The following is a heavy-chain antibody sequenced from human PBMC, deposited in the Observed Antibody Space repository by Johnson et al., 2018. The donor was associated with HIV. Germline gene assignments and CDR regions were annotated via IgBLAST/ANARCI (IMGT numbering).Heavy chain of an antibody. CDR1: GFTFSSYA. Sequence: QVQLVESGGGAVQPGRSLRLSCAASGFTFSSYAMHWVRQAPGKGLAWVAVIPYEGSNKYYADTVKGRFTISRDNAKNSLYLQMNSLRAEDTAVYYCVSREWELHAFDIWGQGTMVTVSS. J-gene: IGHJ3*02. CDR3: VSREWELHAFDI. V-gene: IGHV3-30*04. CDR2: IPYEGSNK. D-gene: IGHD1-26*01.